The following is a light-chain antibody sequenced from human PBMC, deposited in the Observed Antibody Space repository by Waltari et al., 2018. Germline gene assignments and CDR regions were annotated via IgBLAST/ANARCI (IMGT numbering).Light chain of an antibody. V-gene: IGKV1-5*03. CDR1: QSISSW. Sequence: DIQMTQSPSALSASVGDRVIITCRASQSISSWLAWYQQKAGKAPKLLIYKASTVQSGVPSRFSGSGSGTEFTLTISSLQPDDSATYYCQQYNGYAGTVGGGTKVEI. CDR3: QQYNGYAGT. J-gene: IGKJ4*01. CDR2: KAS.